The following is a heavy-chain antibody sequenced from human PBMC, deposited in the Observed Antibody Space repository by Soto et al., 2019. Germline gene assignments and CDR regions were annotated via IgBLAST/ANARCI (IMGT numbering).Heavy chain of an antibody. CDR1: GGSFVDHY. Sequence: SVTQSLTSAVYGGSFVDHYWRWIRKQPGKGLEWIGEINHSGSTNYNPSLKSRVTISVDTSKNQFSLKLSSVTAADTAVYYCARVDYDFWSGYSPFDYWGQGTLVTVSS. CDR2: INHSGST. CDR3: ARVDYDFWSGYSPFDY. D-gene: IGHD3-3*01. J-gene: IGHJ4*02. V-gene: IGHV4-34*01.